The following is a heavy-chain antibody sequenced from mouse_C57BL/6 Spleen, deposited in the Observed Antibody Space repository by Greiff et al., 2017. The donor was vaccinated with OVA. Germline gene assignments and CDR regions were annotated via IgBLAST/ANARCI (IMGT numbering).Heavy chain of an antibody. D-gene: IGHD2-4*01. V-gene: IGHV1-82*01. Sequence: QVQLQQSGPELVKPGASVKISCKASGYAFSSSWMNWVKQRPGKGLEWIGRIYTGDGDTNYNGKFKGKATLTADKSSSTAYMQLSSLTSEDSAVYFCARPFYYDYECYAMDYWGQGTSVTVSS. CDR3: ARPFYYDYECYAMDY. CDR2: IYTGDGDT. J-gene: IGHJ4*01. CDR1: GYAFSSSW.